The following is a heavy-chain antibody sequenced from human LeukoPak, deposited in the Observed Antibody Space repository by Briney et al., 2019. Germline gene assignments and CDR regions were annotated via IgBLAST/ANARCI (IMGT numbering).Heavy chain of an antibody. Sequence: SETLSLTCTVSGGSISSSSYYWGWIRQPPGKGLEWIGSIYYSGSTYYNPSLKSRVTISVDTSKNQFSLKLSSVTAADTAVYYCAREHRMTMVRGVYYYYGMDVWGQGTTVTVSS. CDR2: IYYSGST. CDR3: AREHRMTMVRGVYYYYGMDV. J-gene: IGHJ6*02. V-gene: IGHV4-39*02. D-gene: IGHD3-10*01. CDR1: GGSISSSSYY.